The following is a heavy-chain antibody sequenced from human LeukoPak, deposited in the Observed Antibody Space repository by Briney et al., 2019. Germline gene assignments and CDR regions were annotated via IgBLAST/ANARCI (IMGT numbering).Heavy chain of an antibody. Sequence: GGSLRLSCAASGFTFSSYAMHWVRQAPGKGLEWVAVISYDGSNKYYADSVKGRFTISRDNSKNTLYLQMNSLRAEDTAVYYCARDHNYDSSGLDYWGQGTLVTVSS. D-gene: IGHD3-22*01. CDR1: GFTFSSYA. CDR2: ISYDGSNK. V-gene: IGHV3-30-3*01. CDR3: ARDHNYDSSGLDY. J-gene: IGHJ4*02.